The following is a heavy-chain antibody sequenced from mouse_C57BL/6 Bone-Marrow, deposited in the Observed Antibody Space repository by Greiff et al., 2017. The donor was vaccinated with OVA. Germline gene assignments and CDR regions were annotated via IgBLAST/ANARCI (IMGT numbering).Heavy chain of an antibody. D-gene: IGHD1-1*01. CDR1: GYTITSYT. V-gene: IGHV1-4*01. CDR3: AREGGHYYGSSYGFDY. J-gene: IGHJ2*01. CDR2: INPSSGYT. Sequence: QVQLQQSGAELARPGASVKMSCKASGYTITSYTMHWVKQRPGQGLEWIGYINPSSGYTKYNQKFKDKATLTADKSSSTAYMQLSSLTSEDSAVYYCAREGGHYYGSSYGFDYWGQGTTLTVSS.